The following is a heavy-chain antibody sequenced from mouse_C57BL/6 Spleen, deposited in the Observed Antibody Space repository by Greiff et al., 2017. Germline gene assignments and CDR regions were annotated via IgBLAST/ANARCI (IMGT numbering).Heavy chain of an antibody. J-gene: IGHJ2*01. CDR1: GYTFTSYW. CDR3: TRQSFHYYGSSYIDY. V-gene: IGHV1-72*01. Sequence: VQLQQPGAELVKPGASVKLSCKASGYTFTSYWMHWVKQRPGRGLEWIGRIDPNSGGTKYNEKFKSKAPLTVDKPSSTAYMQLSSLTSEDSAVYYCTRQSFHYYGSSYIDYWGQGTTLTVSS. D-gene: IGHD1-1*01. CDR2: IDPNSGGT.